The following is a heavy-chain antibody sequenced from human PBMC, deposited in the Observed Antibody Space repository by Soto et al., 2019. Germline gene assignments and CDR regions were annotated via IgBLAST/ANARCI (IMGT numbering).Heavy chain of an antibody. CDR3: ARRQISPATRGAASARGGMDV. CDR1: GFTFNNYG. D-gene: IGHD1-26*01. V-gene: IGHV3-33*01. CDR2: IWNDGNGY. J-gene: IGHJ6*02. Sequence: QVQLVESGGGVVQPGRSLRLSCAASGFTFNNYGMHWVRQAPGKGLEWVAVIWNDGNGYYYANSVKGRFTISRDNSKNTLYLQMSSLRVEDTAVYYCARRQISPATRGAASARGGMDVWGQGTTVTVSS.